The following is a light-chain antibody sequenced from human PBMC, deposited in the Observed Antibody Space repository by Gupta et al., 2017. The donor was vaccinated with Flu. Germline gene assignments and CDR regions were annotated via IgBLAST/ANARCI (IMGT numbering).Light chain of an antibody. Sequence: QSALTQPRVVSGSPVQSRSISCAGTRSDLGIYDYVSWYQQYPGNPPTLCSYDVIKRRSAAPDRFSASKYGNTAALTVSALQTAEEAAYYCSSYAASNTPPFVFGTGTKVTVL. CDR1: RSDLGIYDY. CDR3: SSYAASNTPPFV. V-gene: IGLV2-8*01. CDR2: DVI. J-gene: IGLJ1*01.